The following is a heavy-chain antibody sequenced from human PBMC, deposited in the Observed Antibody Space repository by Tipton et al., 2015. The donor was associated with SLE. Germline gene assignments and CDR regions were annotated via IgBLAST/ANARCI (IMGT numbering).Heavy chain of an antibody. J-gene: IGHJ2*01. CDR3: AAQPVARLWYFDL. V-gene: IGHV4-59*01. D-gene: IGHD1-14*01. CDR2: IYYSGST. Sequence: TLSLTCTVSGGSISSYYWSWIRQPPGKGLEWIGYIYYSGSTNYNPSLKSRVTISVDTSKNHFSLKLSSVTAADTAVYYCAAQPVARLWYFDLWGRGTLVTVSS. CDR1: GGSISSYY.